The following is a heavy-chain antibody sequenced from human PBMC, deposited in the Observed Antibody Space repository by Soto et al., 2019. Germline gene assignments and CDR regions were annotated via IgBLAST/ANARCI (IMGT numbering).Heavy chain of an antibody. CDR1: GGSMSSYY. Sequence: QVQLQESGPGLVRPSETLSLTCTVSGGSMSSYYWGWIRQSPEKGLEWLVHIYSNESANYNPSLKSRVTISVDTSKNQFSLKLNSVTSAGTAVYYCAKFSPFAGGGWFDPWGQGTLVTVSS. CDR3: AKFSPFAGGGWFDP. V-gene: IGHV4-59*01. J-gene: IGHJ5*02. D-gene: IGHD3-10*01. CDR2: IYSNESA.